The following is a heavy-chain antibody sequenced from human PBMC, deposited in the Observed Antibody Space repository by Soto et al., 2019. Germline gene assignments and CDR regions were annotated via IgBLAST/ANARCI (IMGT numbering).Heavy chain of an antibody. CDR1: GGSISSSAYS. Sequence: QLQLQESGSGLVKPSQTLSLTCAVSGGSISSSAYSWSWIRQPPGKGLEWIGYIYDSGGTYYNPSLKSRVTLSVDSSKNQFSLKLSSVTAADTAVYYCARLNLLWFVEDYWGQGTLVTVSS. J-gene: IGHJ4*02. CDR2: IYDSGGT. V-gene: IGHV4-30-2*01. CDR3: ARLNLLWFVEDY. D-gene: IGHD3-10*01.